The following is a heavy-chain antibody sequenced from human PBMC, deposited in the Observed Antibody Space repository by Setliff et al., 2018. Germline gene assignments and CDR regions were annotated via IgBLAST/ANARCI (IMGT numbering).Heavy chain of an antibody. D-gene: IGHD3-22*01. CDR2: IYYSGAT. Sequence: SETLSLTCSVSGDSINPYYWTWIRQPPGKGLEWIGFIYYSGATTYNPFLKSRVTISVDTSKNQFSLNLNSVTAADTAVYYCARYRNYFDSSGQTQYYFDYWGQGTLVTVSS. CDR3: ARYRNYFDSSGQTQYYFDY. V-gene: IGHV4-59*01. CDR1: GDSINPYY. J-gene: IGHJ4*02.